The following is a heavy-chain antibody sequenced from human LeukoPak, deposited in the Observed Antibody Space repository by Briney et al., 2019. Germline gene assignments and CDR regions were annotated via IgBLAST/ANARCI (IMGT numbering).Heavy chain of an antibody. CDR2: IISTTGSA. J-gene: IGHJ4*02. Sequence: PSETLSLTCTVSGISINPYYWTWIRQPAGKGLEWIGRIISTTGSANYNPSLKSRVTMSVDTSKNQFSLELTSVTAADTAVYYCMKDGPSCGLLWGLGTLVTVSS. D-gene: IGHD2-15*01. CDR1: GISINPYY. CDR3: MKDGPSCGLL. V-gene: IGHV4-4*07.